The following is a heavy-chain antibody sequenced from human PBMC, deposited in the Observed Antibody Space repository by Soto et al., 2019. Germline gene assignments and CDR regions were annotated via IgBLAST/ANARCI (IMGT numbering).Heavy chain of an antibody. J-gene: IGHJ4*02. CDR3: AKEDSGGYKFFDY. Sequence: SETLSLTCAVSGGSISSGDYSWNWIRQPPGKGLEWIGYIYFGGSTYYNPSLQSRVTMSVDRSRNQFSLTLTSVTAADTAVYTCAKEDSGGYKFFDYWGQGTLVTVSS. CDR1: GGSISSGDYS. CDR2: IYFGGST. V-gene: IGHV4-30-2*01. D-gene: IGHD3-22*01.